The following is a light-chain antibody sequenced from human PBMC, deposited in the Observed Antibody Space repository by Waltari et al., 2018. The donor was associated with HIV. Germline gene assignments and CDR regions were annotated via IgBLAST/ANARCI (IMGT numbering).Light chain of an antibody. CDR1: SPTIGPGYD. J-gene: IGLJ2*01. V-gene: IGLV1-40*01. Sequence: QSMLTQPPSVSGAPGQRVSISCTGSSPTIGPGYDVHRYQPLPGTAPKLLISGNNNRPSGVPDRFSASKSGTSASLTISGLQAEDEAVYFCQSYDISLSASVVFGGGTKLTVL. CDR2: GNN. CDR3: QSYDISLSASVV.